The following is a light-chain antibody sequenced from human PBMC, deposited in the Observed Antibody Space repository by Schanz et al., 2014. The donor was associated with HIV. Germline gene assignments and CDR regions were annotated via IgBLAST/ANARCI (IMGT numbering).Light chain of an antibody. CDR1: SSDVGGYNY. CDR2: EVS. J-gene: IGLJ3*02. CDR3: SSYAYVSKGL. Sequence: QSVLTQPPSASGSPGQSVTISCTGTSSDVGGYNYVSWYQQHPGKAPKLMIYEVSERPSGVPDRFSGSKSGNTASLTVSGLQADDEADYYCSSYAYVSKGLFGGATQLTVL. V-gene: IGLV2-8*01.